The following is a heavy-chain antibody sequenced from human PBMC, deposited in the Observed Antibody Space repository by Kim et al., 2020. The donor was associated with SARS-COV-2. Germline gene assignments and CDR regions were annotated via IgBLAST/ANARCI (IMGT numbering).Heavy chain of an antibody. J-gene: IGHJ5*02. Sequence: ASVKVSCKGSGYIFTGYYIHWMRQAPGQGLEWMGRISPNSGYTNYAQKFQGRVTMTRDMSINTAYMELDRLTSDDTAMYYCARALVGDVVLNNWFDPWGQGTLYTVSS. D-gene: IGHD2-21*01. CDR2: ISPNSGYT. CDR3: ARALVGDVVLNNWFDP. CDR1: GYIFTGYY. V-gene: IGHV1-2*06.